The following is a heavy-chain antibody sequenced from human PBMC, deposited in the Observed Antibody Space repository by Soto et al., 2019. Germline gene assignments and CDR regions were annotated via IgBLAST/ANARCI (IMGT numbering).Heavy chain of an antibody. CDR3: VKYMQLWRLDS. D-gene: IGHD2-21*01. CDR2: INTDGSVA. J-gene: IGHJ4*02. CDR1: GLTFRSYW. V-gene: IGHV3-74*03. Sequence: EVQLVESGGGLVQPGESLRLSCAASGLTFRSYWMHWVRQAPGKGLVWVSRINTDGSVAMYVDSVKGRFTISRDNARNTLYLHMNSLRAEDTAVYYCVKYMQLWRLDSWGQETLVTVSS.